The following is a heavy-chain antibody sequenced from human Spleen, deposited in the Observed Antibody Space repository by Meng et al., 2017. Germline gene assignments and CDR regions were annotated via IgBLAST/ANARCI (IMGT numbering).Heavy chain of an antibody. D-gene: IGHD3-22*01. J-gene: IGHJ4*02. CDR3: QWLSTHPPDQ. CDR1: GFTFSKYA. Sequence: GESLKISCAASGFTFSKYAMSWVRQAPGKGLEWVAAISGSVGSTSYADSVKGRFTISRDNSKNTLYLQMNSLRAEDTAVYYCQWLSTHPPDQWGQGTLVTVSS. CDR2: ISGSVGST. V-gene: IGHV3-23*01.